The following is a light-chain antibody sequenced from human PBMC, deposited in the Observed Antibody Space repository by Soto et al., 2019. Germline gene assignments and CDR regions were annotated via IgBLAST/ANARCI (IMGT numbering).Light chain of an antibody. CDR2: GAS. CDR1: QSVSTN. Sequence: EIVMTQSPATLSASPGERATLSCRASQSVSTNLAWYQQKPGQAPSLLIYGASTRATGTPARFSGSGSGTEFTLTISSLQSEDFAVYYCQQYIRWPLTFGGGTKVDI. J-gene: IGKJ4*01. CDR3: QQYIRWPLT. V-gene: IGKV3-15*01.